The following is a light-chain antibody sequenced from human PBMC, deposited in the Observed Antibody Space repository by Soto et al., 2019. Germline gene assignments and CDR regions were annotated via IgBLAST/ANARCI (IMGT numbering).Light chain of an antibody. J-gene: IGKJ5*01. CDR2: AAS. V-gene: IGKV1-17*01. CDR1: QGIRHD. Sequence: DIQMTQSPSSLSASVGDRVTINCRASQGIRHDLGWYQQKPGKAPKRLIYAASSLQSGVPSRFSGSGSGTDFALTISSLQPEDFATYYCQQLKSYVTFGQGTRLEIK. CDR3: QQLKSYVT.